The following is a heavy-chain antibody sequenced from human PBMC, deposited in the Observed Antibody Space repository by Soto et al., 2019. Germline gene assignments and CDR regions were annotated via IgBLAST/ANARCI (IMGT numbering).Heavy chain of an antibody. J-gene: IGHJ4*02. V-gene: IGHV2-5*02. CDR2: IYGDDDK. Sequence: QITLKESGPTLVKPTQTLTLTCTFSGFSLSTSAVGVGWIRQPPGKALEWLTVIYGDDDKRSSPSLRSRLTTTKAPSKNQVVLTITNMDPVDTATYYFAHRHRDLAGLFDSWGQGTLVTVSS. CDR3: AHRHRDLAGLFDS. CDR1: GFSLSTSAVG.